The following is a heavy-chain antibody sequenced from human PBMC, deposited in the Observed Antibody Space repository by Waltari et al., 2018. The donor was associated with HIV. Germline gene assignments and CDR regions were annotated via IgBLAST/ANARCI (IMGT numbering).Heavy chain of an antibody. CDR1: RFTVRSNH. D-gene: IGHD3-10*01. CDR2: IYSGGST. CDR3: ARVGVITTYYYYGMDV. V-gene: IGHV3-53*01. Sequence: EVQLVESGGGLIQPGGSLRLSGADSRFTVRSNHMNWVRQAPGKGLEWVSVIYSGGSTYYADSVKGRFTISRDNSKNTLYLQMNSLRAEDTAVYYCARVGVITTYYYYGMDVWGQGTTVTVSS. J-gene: IGHJ6*02.